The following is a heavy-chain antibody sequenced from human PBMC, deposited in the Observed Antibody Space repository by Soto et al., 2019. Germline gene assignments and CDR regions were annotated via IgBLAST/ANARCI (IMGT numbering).Heavy chain of an antibody. CDR2: IYYSGST. Sequence: QVQLQESGPGLVKPSQTLSLTCTVSGGSISSGGYYWSWIRQHPGKGLEWIGYIYYSGSTYYNPSLTSRVTISVDTSKNQFSLKLSSVTAADTAVYYCARLEMATIGGFDYWGQGTLVTVSS. V-gene: IGHV4-31*03. CDR1: GGSISSGGYY. CDR3: ARLEMATIGGFDY. D-gene: IGHD5-12*01. J-gene: IGHJ4*02.